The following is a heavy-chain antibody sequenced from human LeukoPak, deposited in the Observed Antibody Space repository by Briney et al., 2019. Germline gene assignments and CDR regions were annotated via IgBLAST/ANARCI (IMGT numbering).Heavy chain of an antibody. CDR1: GGTFSSYA. CDR3: ARGLGGYCSSTSCPFDY. Sequence: GASVKVSCKASGGTFSSYAISWVRQAPGQGLEWMGGIIPIFGTVNYAQKFQGRVTITADESTSTAYMELSSLRSEDTAVYYCARGLGGYCSSTSCPFDYWGQGTLVTVSS. V-gene: IGHV1-69*13. J-gene: IGHJ4*02. CDR2: IIPIFGTV. D-gene: IGHD2-2*01.